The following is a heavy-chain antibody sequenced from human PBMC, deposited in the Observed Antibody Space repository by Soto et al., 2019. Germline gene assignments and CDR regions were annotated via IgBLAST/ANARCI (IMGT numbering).Heavy chain of an antibody. Sequence: QVQLVESGGGVVQPGRSLRLSCAASGFTFSSYGIHWVRQAPGKGLEWVAVIWYDGSNKYYVDSVKGRFTISRDNSKNTLYLQMNSLRAEDTAVYYCARGYGGYSSAFDIWGQGTMVTVSS. D-gene: IGHD3-22*01. J-gene: IGHJ3*02. CDR2: IWYDGSNK. CDR1: GFTFSSYG. V-gene: IGHV3-33*01. CDR3: ARGYGGYSSAFDI.